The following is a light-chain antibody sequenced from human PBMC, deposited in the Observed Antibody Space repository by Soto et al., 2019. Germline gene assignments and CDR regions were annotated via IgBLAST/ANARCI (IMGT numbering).Light chain of an antibody. CDR1: QSVSNNY. J-gene: IGKJ1*01. V-gene: IGKV3D-20*02. Sequence: EIVMTQSPATLSVSPGERATLSCRASQSVSNNYLAWYQQKPGQAPRLLIYGASNRATGIPDRFSGSGSGTDFTLTISRLEPEDFAVYYCQQRSNLPWTFGQGTRWISN. CDR2: GAS. CDR3: QQRSNLPWT.